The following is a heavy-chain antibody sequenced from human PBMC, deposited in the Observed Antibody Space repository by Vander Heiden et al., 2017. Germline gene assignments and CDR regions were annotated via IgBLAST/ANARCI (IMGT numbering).Heavy chain of an antibody. Sequence: EVQLVESGGGLIQPGGSLRLSCAASGFTVSSNYMSGVRQGPGKGLEWVSVIYSGGSTYYADSVKGRFTISRDNSKNTLYLQMNSLRAEDTAVYYCARGGGYSGYDWGEFDYWGQGTLVTVSS. CDR3: ARGGGYSGYDWGEFDY. J-gene: IGHJ4*02. D-gene: IGHD5-12*01. CDR1: GFTVSSNY. V-gene: IGHV3-53*01. CDR2: IYSGGST.